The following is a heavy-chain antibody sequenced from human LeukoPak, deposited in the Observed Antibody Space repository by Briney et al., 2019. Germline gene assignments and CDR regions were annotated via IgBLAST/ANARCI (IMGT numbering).Heavy chain of an antibody. CDR2: IKHDGSEK. CDR1: GFSFSTYW. V-gene: IGHV3-7*04. J-gene: IGHJ4*02. CDR3: ATAARGDSDYDKG. D-gene: IGHD5-12*01. Sequence: PGGSLRLSCAASGFSFSTYWMSWVRQAPGKGLEWVANIKHDGSEKYYVDSVKGRFTISRDNAKKSLCLQMNSLRAEDTAVYFCATAARGDSDYDKGWGQGTLVTVSS.